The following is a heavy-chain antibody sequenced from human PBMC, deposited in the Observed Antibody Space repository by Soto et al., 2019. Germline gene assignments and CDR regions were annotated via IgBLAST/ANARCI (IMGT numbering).Heavy chain of an antibody. CDR2: ISSSTSYV. CDR1: GFTFSRYG. J-gene: IGHJ5*01. Sequence: EVQLVESGGGLVKPGGSLRLSCAASGFTFSRYGMNWLRQAPGKGLEWVASISSSTSYVYYADSVKGRFSTSRDNAKNMLYLEMYALRTEDTACYYCARDPSEGRVGNWFESWGQGTLVTVSS. V-gene: IGHV3-21*06. D-gene: IGHD2-2*01. CDR3: ARDPSEGRVGNWFES.